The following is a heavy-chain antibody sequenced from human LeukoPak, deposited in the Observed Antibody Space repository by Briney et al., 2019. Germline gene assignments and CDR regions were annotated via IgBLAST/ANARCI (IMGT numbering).Heavy chain of an antibody. CDR2: FDPEDGET. D-gene: IGHD3-10*01. Sequence: ASVKVSCKVSGYTLTELSMHWVRQAPGKGLEWMGGFDPEDGETIYAQKFQGRVTMTRDTSTSTVYMELSSLRSEDTAVYYCASGSGSPLDYWGQGTLVTVSS. V-gene: IGHV1-24*01. CDR1: GYTLTELS. CDR3: ASGSGSPLDY. J-gene: IGHJ4*02.